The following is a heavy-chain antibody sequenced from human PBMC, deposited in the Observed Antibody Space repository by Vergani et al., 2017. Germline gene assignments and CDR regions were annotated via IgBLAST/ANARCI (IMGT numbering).Heavy chain of an antibody. J-gene: IGHJ4*02. V-gene: IGHV3-30*18. D-gene: IGHD3-3*01. Sequence: QVQLVESGGGVVQTRRSLRLSCTGSRFTFSSYGMHWVRPAPGKGLEWVEIISYDGSNKYYADTVKGRFTISRDNSKNTLYLQMNSLRAEDTAVYYCSKAFRVFRVLEWFDYWGQGTLVTVSS. CDR3: SKAFRVFRVLEWFDY. CDR1: RFTFSSYG. CDR2: ISYDGSNK.